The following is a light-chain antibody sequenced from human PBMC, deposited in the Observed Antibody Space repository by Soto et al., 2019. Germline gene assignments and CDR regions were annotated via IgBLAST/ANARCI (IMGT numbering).Light chain of an antibody. Sequence: EIVLTQSPATLSLSPGESATLSCTASLSVNLNLAWYQQIPGQPPRLLLYGASTRATGIPVRFRGSGSGTEFTLTISSLQSEDSAVYYCHQYNSWPRGTFGPGTKVDIK. CDR2: GAS. CDR3: HQYNSWPRGT. V-gene: IGKV3-15*01. CDR1: LSVNLN. J-gene: IGKJ3*01.